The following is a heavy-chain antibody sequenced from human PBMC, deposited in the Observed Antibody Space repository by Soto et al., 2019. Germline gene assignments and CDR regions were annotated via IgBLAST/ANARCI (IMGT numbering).Heavy chain of an antibody. CDR1: GFTFSSYA. V-gene: IGHV3-23*01. CDR2: ISGSGGST. D-gene: IGHD2-2*01. J-gene: IGHJ6*02. Sequence: GGSLRLSCAASGFTFSSYAMSWVRQAPGKGLEWVSAISGSGGSTYYADSVKGRFTISRDNAKNTLYLQMNSLRAEDTAVYYCARGVIVVVPAATGMDVWGQGTTVTVSS. CDR3: ARGVIVVVPAATGMDV.